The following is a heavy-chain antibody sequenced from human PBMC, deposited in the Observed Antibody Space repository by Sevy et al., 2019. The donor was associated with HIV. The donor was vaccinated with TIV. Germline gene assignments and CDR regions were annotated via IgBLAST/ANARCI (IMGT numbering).Heavy chain of an antibody. D-gene: IGHD6-13*01. CDR2: IRYDGSNK. J-gene: IGHJ6*02. V-gene: IGHV3-30*02. CDR1: GFTFSSYG. Sequence: GGSLRLSCAASGFTFSSYGMHWVRQAPGKGLEWVAFIRYDGSNKYYADSVKGRFTISRDNSKNTLYLQMNSLRAEDTAVYYCAKGGDSSSWPIDYYYCYGMDVWGQGTTVTVSS. CDR3: AKGGDSSSWPIDYYYCYGMDV.